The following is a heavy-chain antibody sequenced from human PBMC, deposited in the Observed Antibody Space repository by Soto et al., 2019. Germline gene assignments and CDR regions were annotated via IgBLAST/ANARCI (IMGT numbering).Heavy chain of an antibody. J-gene: IGHJ5*02. CDR3: ATSYDAGFGP. CDR1: GYSFSTYD. Sequence: ASVKVSCKASGYSFSTYDIRWLRQAPGQGPEWMGRISPKNGNTNYAQNFQDRVTMTADTSSSTAYMELRGLRSDDTAKYYCATSYDAGFGPWGQGTLVTV. D-gene: IGHD3-3*01. CDR2: ISPKNGNT. V-gene: IGHV1-18*04.